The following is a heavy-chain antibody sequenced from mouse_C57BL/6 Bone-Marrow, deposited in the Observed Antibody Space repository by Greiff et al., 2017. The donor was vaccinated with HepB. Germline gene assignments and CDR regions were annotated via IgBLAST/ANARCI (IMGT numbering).Heavy chain of an antibody. CDR2: TYPGSGST. J-gene: IGHJ3*01. Sequence: VQLQQPGAELVKPGASVKMSCKASGYTFTSYWITWVKQRPGQGLEWIGDTYPGSGSTNYNEKFKSKATLTVDTSSSTAYMQLSSLTSEDSAVYYCARRDYYGSGAWFAYWGQGTLVTVSA. CDR1: GYTFTSYW. CDR3: ARRDYYGSGAWFAY. D-gene: IGHD1-1*01. V-gene: IGHV1-55*01.